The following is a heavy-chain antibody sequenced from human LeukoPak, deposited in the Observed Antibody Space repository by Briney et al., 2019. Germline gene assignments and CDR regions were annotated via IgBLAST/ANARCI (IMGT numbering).Heavy chain of an antibody. Sequence: GGSLRLSCAASGFTVSSNYMSWVRQAPGKGLEWVSVIYSGGSTYYADSVKGRFTISRDNSKNTLFLQMNSLRAEDTAVYFCAKVPISYSSGLFDYWGQGTLVTVSS. D-gene: IGHD6-19*01. CDR1: GFTVSSNY. CDR2: IYSGGST. J-gene: IGHJ4*02. CDR3: AKVPISYSSGLFDY. V-gene: IGHV3-53*01.